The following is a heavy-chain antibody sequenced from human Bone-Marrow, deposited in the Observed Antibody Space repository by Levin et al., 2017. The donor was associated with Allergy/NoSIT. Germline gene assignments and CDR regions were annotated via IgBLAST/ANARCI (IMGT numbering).Heavy chain of an antibody. CDR1: GFTFSSYS. V-gene: IGHV3-21*01. D-gene: IGHD3-22*01. CDR3: AREIARYYYDSSLPAFDI. Sequence: KSGGSLRLSCAASGFTFSSYSMNWVRQAPGKGLEWVSSISSSSSYIYYADSVKGRFTISRDNAKNSLYLQMNSLRAEDTAVYYCAREIARYYYDSSLPAFDIWGQGTMVTVSS. J-gene: IGHJ3*02. CDR2: ISSSSSYI.